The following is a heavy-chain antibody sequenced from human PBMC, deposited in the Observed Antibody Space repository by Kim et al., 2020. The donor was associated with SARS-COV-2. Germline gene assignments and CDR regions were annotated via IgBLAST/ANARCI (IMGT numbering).Heavy chain of an antibody. CDR3: ATTEQLQWFGELLFDAFDV. D-gene: IGHD3-10*01. J-gene: IGHJ3*01. CDR2: VKSKTDGETT. V-gene: IGHV3-15*01. Sequence: GGSLRLSCAASGFTFNDAWMNWVRQAPGKGLEWVGHVKSKTDGETTEYAAPVKGRFTISRDDSKNTVYLQLNSLKMEDTAMYYCATTEQLQWFGELLFDAFDVWGQGTMVTVSS. CDR1: GFTFNDAW.